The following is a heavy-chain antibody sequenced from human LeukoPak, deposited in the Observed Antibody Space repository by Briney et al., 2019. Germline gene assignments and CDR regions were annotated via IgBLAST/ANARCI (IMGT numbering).Heavy chain of an antibody. CDR2: IYSSGST. V-gene: IGHV4-59*08. D-gene: IGHD3-16*01. CDR3: ARHGGGVTNDAFDI. Sequence: PSETLSLTCAVYGGSFSGYYWSWIRQPPGRGLEWIGYIYSSGSTNYNPSLKSRVTISVDTSKNQFSLKLSSVTAADTAVYYCARHGGGVTNDAFDIWGQGTMVTVSS. J-gene: IGHJ3*02. CDR1: GGSFSGYY.